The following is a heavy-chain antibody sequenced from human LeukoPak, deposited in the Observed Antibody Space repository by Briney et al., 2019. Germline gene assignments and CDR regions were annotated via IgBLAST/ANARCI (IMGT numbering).Heavy chain of an antibody. V-gene: IGHV4-39*07. J-gene: IGHJ2*01. D-gene: IGHD2-2*01. CDR2: IYYSGST. Sequence: PSETLSLTCSVSGGSITSGGHYWSFIRPPPGKGLEWIGSIYYSGSTNYNPSLRSRVTISVDTFKNTFSLKLRSVTAADTAVYYCSRRDCSRTDCFYWYFDLWGRGALLTVSS. CDR1: GGSITSGGHY. CDR3: SRRDCSRTDCFYWYFDL.